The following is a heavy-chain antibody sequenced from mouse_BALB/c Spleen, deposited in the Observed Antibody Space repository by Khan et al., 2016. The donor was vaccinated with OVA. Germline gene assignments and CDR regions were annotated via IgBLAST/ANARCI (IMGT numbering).Heavy chain of an antibody. J-gene: IGHJ1*01. CDR1: GYTFTNYG. V-gene: IGHV9-1*02. Sequence: QIQLVQSGPELKKPGETVKISCKASGYTFTNYGMYWVKQAPGKGLNWMGWINTYTGEPTYTVDFKGRFAFSLETSVSTVYLQINNLRNEDKATYLCARGASYGYFDVWGAGTTVTVSS. CDR2: INTYTGEP. CDR3: ARGASYGYFDV.